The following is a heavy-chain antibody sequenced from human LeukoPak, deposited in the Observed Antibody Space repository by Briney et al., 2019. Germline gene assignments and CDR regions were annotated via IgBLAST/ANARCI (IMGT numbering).Heavy chain of an antibody. Sequence: PGGSLRLSCTASGFAFAEHGMSWVRQVPGKGLDWVSGINWSGGSTGYADPLRGRFTISRDNAKDSLYLQMDSLRAEDTALYYCARAPITSPFYFDYWGQGTLVTVSS. D-gene: IGHD2-2*01. V-gene: IGHV3-20*04. J-gene: IGHJ4*02. CDR1: GFAFAEHG. CDR3: ARAPITSPFYFDY. CDR2: INWSGGST.